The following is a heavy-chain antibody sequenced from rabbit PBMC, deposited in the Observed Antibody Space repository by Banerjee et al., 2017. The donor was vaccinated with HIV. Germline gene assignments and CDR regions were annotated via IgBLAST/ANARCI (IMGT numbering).Heavy chain of an antibody. CDR3: ATDGRGYWFYFPL. D-gene: IGHD1-1*01. CDR1: GFSFSSSTY. CDR2: IYTDGSGGT. V-gene: IGHV1S40*01. J-gene: IGHJ4*01. Sequence: QSLEESGGDLVKPGASLTLTCTASGFSFSSSTYMWWVRQAPGKGLEWIALIYTDGSGGTHYASWAKGRFTISKTSSTTVTLQTTSLTAADTATYFCATDGRGYWFYFPLWGQGTLVTVS.